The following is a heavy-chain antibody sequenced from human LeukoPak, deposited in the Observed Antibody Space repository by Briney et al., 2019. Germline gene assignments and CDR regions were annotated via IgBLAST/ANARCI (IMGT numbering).Heavy chain of an antibody. CDR2: IIPILGIA. D-gene: IGHD1-26*01. Sequence: SVKVSCKASVGTFSSYAISWVRQAPGQGLEWMGRIIPILGIANYAQKFQGRVTITADKSTSTAYLELSSLRVGDTAVYYCAREGRGSYYFDYWGQGTLVTVSS. J-gene: IGHJ4*02. V-gene: IGHV1-69*04. CDR1: VGTFSSYA. CDR3: AREGRGSYYFDY.